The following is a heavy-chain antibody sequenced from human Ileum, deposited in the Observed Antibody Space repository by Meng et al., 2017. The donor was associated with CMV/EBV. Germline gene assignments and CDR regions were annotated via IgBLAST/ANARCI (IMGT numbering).Heavy chain of an antibody. CDR1: GFTFSNYW. D-gene: IGHD2-8*01. V-gene: IGHV3-7*01. CDR2: INPNANAN. CDR3: ARIFCTTTDCYYDY. Sequence: GSLRLSCAPSGFTFSNYWMSWVRQAPGEGLEWVANINPNANANYYVDSVKGRFTISRDNAKSSLFLQMASLRAEDTAVYYCARIFCTTTDCYYDYWGRGTLVTVSS. J-gene: IGHJ4*02.